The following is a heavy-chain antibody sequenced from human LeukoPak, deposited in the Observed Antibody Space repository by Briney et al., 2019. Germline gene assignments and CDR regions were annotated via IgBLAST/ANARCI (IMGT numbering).Heavy chain of an antibody. Sequence: SETLSLTCAVSGYSISSGYYWGWIRQPPGKGLEWIGGIYHSGSAYYNPSLKSRVTISVDTSKNQFSLKLSSVTAADTAVYYCARAGSGWRNFDYWGQGTLVTVSS. D-gene: IGHD6-19*01. CDR3: ARAGSGWRNFDY. V-gene: IGHV4-38-2*01. CDR2: IYHSGSA. J-gene: IGHJ4*02. CDR1: GYSISSGYY.